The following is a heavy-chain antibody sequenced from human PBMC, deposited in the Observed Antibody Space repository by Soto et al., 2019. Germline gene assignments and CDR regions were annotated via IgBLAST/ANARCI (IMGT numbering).Heavy chain of an antibody. D-gene: IGHD3-16*02. J-gene: IGHJ6*03. Sequence: PSETLSLTCTVSGGSISSYYWSWIRQPPGKGLEWIGYIYYSGSTNYNPSLKSRVTISVDTSKNQFSLKLSSVTAADTAVYYCAGVGPEGELSFYYYYMDVWGKGTTVTVSS. CDR1: GGSISSYY. CDR2: IYYSGST. CDR3: AGVGPEGELSFYYYYMDV. V-gene: IGHV4-59*01.